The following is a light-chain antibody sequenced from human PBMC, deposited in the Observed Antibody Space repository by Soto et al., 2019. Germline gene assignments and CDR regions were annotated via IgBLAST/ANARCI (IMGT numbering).Light chain of an antibody. Sequence: IVLTQSPGTLSFSPLGRATRSCRASQSVSSSYLAWYQQKPGQAPRLLIYGASSRATGIPDRFSGSGAGTDFTLTISSLQAEDFATYYCQQLESYPSTFGGGTKVDI. V-gene: IGKV3-20*01. CDR2: GAS. J-gene: IGKJ4*01. CDR1: QSVSSSY. CDR3: QQLESYPST.